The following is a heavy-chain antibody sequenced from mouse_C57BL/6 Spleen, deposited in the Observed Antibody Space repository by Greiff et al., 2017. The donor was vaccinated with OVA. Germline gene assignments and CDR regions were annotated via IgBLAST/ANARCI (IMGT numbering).Heavy chain of an antibody. CDR3: ARWDYYSNYGYFDV. CDR1: GYTFTDYY. Sequence: VQLQQSGPELVKPGASVKISCKASGYTFTDYYMNWVKQSHGKSLEWIGDINPNNGGTSYNQKFKGKATLTVDKSSSTAYMELRSLTSEDSAVYYCARWDYYSNYGYFDVWGTGTTVTVSS. V-gene: IGHV1-26*01. D-gene: IGHD2-5*01. CDR2: INPNNGGT. J-gene: IGHJ1*03.